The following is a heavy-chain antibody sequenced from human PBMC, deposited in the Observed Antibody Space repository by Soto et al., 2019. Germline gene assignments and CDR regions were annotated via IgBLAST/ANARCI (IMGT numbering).Heavy chain of an antibody. Sequence: PSETLSLTCTVSGGSISSSSYYWGWIRQPPGKGLEWIGSIYYSGITYYNPSLKSRVTISVDTSKNQFSLKLSSVTAADTAVYYCARHPYSSSWYYYYYGMDVWGQGTTVTVSS. CDR1: GGSISSSSYY. D-gene: IGHD6-13*01. J-gene: IGHJ6*02. CDR3: ARHPYSSSWYYYYYGMDV. V-gene: IGHV4-39*01. CDR2: IYYSGIT.